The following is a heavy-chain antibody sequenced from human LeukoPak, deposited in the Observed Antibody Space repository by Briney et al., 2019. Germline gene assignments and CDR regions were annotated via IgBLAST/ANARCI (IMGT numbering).Heavy chain of an antibody. CDR1: GGSISSSSYY. D-gene: IGHD5-24*01. CDR2: IYYSGST. J-gene: IGHJ6*03. CDR3: ARHQGGDGYNYYYYYMDV. V-gene: IGHV4-39*01. Sequence: PSETLSLTCTVSGGSISSSSYYWGWIRQPPGKGREWIGSIYYSGSTYYKPSLRSRVTISVDTSKSQFSLKLSSVTAADTAVYYCARHQGGDGYNYYYYYMDVWGKGTTVTVSS.